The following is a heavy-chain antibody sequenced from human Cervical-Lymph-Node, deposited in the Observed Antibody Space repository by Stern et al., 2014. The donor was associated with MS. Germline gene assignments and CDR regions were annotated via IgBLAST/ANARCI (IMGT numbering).Heavy chain of an antibody. Sequence: QMQLVQSGAEVKRPGAWVKVPCKASGFDSTTFGFFWVRQAPGQGLEWVGGISLYNDDIQAAQRLQDRVTVSADTSTNTVYMELRELTSDDTAVYFCARVNSAVGATDFDLWGQGTLVTVSS. CDR2: ISLYNDDI. J-gene: IGHJ4*02. CDR3: ARVNSAVGATDFDL. D-gene: IGHD1-26*01. V-gene: IGHV1-18*04. CDR1: GFDSTTFG.